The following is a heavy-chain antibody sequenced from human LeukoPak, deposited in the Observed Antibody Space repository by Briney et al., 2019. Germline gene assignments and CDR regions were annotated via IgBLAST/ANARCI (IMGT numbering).Heavy chain of an antibody. J-gene: IGHJ4*02. V-gene: IGHV3-23*01. CDR1: GFTFSSYA. CDR2: ISGSGGST. Sequence: GASLRLSCAASGFTFSSYAMSWVRQAPGKGLEWVSAISGSGGSTYYADSVKGRFTISRDNSKNTLYLQMNSLRAGDTAVYYCAKSKDYGDYGNPFDYWGQGTLVTVSS. D-gene: IGHD4-17*01. CDR3: AKSKDYGDYGNPFDY.